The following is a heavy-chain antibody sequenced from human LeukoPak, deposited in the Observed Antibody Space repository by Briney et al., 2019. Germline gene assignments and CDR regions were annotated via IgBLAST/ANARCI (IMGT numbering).Heavy chain of an antibody. V-gene: IGHV3-11*04. D-gene: IGHD5-18*01. J-gene: IGHJ5*02. Sequence: GGSLRLSCAASGFTFSDYYMSWIRQAPGKGLEWVPYISSSGSTIYYADSVKGRFTISRDNAKNSLYLQMNSLRAEDTAVYYCARDQADSGYDAPQTWIQLWFEWFDPWGQGTLVTVSS. CDR3: ARDQADSGYDAPQTWIQLWFEWFDP. CDR1: GFTFSDYY. CDR2: ISSSGSTI.